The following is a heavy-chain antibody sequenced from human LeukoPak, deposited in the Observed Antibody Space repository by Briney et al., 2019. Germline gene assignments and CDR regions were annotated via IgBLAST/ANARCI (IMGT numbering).Heavy chain of an antibody. J-gene: IGHJ4*02. Sequence: KASETLSLTCTVSGGSISSYYWSWIRQPPGKGRAWIGYIYYSGSTNYNPSLKSRVTISVDTSKNQFSLKLSSVTAADTAVYYCARDLWGGSYIDYWGQGTLVTVSS. CDR3: ARDLWGGSYIDY. CDR2: IYYSGST. CDR1: GGSISSYY. V-gene: IGHV4-59*01. D-gene: IGHD1-26*01.